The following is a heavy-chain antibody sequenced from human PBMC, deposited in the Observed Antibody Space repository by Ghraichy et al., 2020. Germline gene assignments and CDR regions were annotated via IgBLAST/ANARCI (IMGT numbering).Heavy chain of an antibody. CDR2: IYYSGST. J-gene: IGHJ6*02. CDR1: GGSISSSSYY. V-gene: IGHV4-39*01. CDR3: ARLDEMGATNHYYGMDV. Sequence: SETLSLTCTVSGGSISSSSYYWGWIRQPPGKGLEWIGSIYYSGSTYYNPSLKSRVTISVDTSKNQFSLKLSSVTAADTAVYYCARLDEMGATNHYYGMDVWGQGTTVTVSS. D-gene: IGHD1-26*01.